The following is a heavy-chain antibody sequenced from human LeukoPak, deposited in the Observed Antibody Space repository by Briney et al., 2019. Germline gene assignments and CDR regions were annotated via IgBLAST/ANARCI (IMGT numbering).Heavy chain of an antibody. CDR3: ARTAAGTLGY. V-gene: IGHV3-30*04. CDR1: GFTFSSYA. Sequence: GGSLRLSCAASGFTFSSYAMHWVRQAPGKGLEWVAVISYDGSNKYYADSVKGRFTISRDNSKNTLYLQMNSLRAEDTAVYYCARTAAGTLGYWGQGTLVTVSS. D-gene: IGHD6-13*01. CDR2: ISYDGSNK. J-gene: IGHJ4*02.